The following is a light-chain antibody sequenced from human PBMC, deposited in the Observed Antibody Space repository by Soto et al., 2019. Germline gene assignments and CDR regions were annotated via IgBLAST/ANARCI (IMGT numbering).Light chain of an antibody. J-gene: IGKJ1*01. Sequence: DIQMTQSPSTLSASVGDRVTTTCRASQSISSSLAWYQQKPGKAPKLLIYDASSLESGVPSGFSGSGSGTEFTLTISSLQPDDFATYYCQQYNSYWTFGQGTKVDIK. V-gene: IGKV1-5*01. CDR2: DAS. CDR1: QSISSS. CDR3: QQYNSYWT.